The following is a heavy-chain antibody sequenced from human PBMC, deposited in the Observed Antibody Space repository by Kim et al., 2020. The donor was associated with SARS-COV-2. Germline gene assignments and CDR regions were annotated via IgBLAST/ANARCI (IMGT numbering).Heavy chain of an antibody. CDR1: GFTFSNAW. D-gene: IGHD1-26*01. J-gene: IGHJ4*02. CDR2: IKSKTDGGTT. CDR3: TTALLVGATPESVDY. Sequence: GGSLRLSCAASGFTFSNAWMSWVRQAPGKGLEWVGRIKSKTDGGTTDYAAPVKGRFTISRDDSKNTLYLQMNSLKTEDTAVYYCTTALLVGATPESVDYWGQGTLVTVSS. V-gene: IGHV3-15*01.